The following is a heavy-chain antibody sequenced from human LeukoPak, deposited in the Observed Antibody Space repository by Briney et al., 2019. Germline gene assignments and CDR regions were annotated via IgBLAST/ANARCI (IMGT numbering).Heavy chain of an antibody. J-gene: IGHJ6*02. CDR2: INPSGGST. V-gene: IGHV1-46*01. CDR3: AILVGGYSYGAPMDV. CDR1: GYTFTSYY. D-gene: IGHD5-18*01. Sequence: GASVKVSCKASGYTFTSYYMHWVRPTPGQGLEWMGIINPSGGSTSYAQKFQGRVTMTRDTSTSTVYMELSSLRSEDTAVYYCAILVGGYSYGAPMDVWGQGTTVTVSS.